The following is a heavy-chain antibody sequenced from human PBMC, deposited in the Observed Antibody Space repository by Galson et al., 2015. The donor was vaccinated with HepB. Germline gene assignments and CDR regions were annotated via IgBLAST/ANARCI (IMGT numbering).Heavy chain of an antibody. CDR3: AKESMSRSPKYAARDY. CDR1: GFTFSSSA. J-gene: IGHJ4*02. Sequence: SLRLSCAASGFTFSSSALHWVRQAPGKGLEWVAVISGGGSSTYYADSVKGRFTISRDNSKNTLYLQMNSLRAEDTAVYYCAKESMSRSPKYAARDYWGPGTLGTVSS. V-gene: IGHV3-30*18. CDR2: ISGGGSST. D-gene: IGHD2-15*01.